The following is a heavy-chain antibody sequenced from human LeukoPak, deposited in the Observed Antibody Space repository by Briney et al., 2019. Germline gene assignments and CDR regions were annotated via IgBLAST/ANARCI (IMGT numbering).Heavy chain of an antibody. J-gene: IGHJ4*02. CDR3: ARADSYDILTDFDY. CDR1: GGTFSSYA. Sequence: GASVKVSCKASGGTFSSYAISWVRQAPGQGLEWMGRIIPIFGTANYAQKFQGRVTITTDESTSTAYMELSSLRSEDTAVYYCARADSYDILTDFDYWGQGTLVTVSS. V-gene: IGHV1-69*05. CDR2: IIPIFGTA. D-gene: IGHD3-9*01.